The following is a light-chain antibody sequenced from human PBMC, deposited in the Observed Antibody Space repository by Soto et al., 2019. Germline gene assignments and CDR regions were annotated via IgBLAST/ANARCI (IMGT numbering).Light chain of an antibody. CDR1: QSFRGL. J-gene: IGKJ1*01. V-gene: IGKV3-11*01. CDR3: QQRHMWPIT. Sequence: EVVLTQSPVTLSLSPGERATLSCRASQSFRGLLAWYQQKPGQAPRLLIYDAYNRATGIPPRFSGSGSGTDFTLTISSLEPEDSAVYYCQQRHMWPITFGQGTKV. CDR2: DAY.